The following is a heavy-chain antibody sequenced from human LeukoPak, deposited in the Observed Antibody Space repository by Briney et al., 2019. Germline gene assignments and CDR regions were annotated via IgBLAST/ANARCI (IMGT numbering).Heavy chain of an antibody. Sequence: KSLEWVANIKQDGSEKYYVDSVKGRFTPSRDSAKNSLYLQMNSLRAEDTAVYYCARAEWSNWYFDLWGRGTLVTVSS. J-gene: IGHJ2*01. V-gene: IGHV3-7*03. D-gene: IGHD3-3*01. CDR2: IKQDGSEK. CDR3: ARAEWSNWYFDL.